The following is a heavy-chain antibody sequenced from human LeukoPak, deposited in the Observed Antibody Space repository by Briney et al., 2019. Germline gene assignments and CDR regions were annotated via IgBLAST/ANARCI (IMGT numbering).Heavy chain of an antibody. CDR2: ITGNGVTT. CDR1: GFPFSSSA. V-gene: IGHV3-23*01. Sequence: PGGSLRLSCAASGFPFSSSAMSWVRHTPANGLEWVSSITGNGVTTYYADSVKGRFTISRDNSKNILFLQMNSLGAEDSASYFCAKERRRVDTSMIRSYYFDSWGQGTPVTVSS. CDR3: AKERRRVDTSMIRSYYFDS. D-gene: IGHD3-16*01. J-gene: IGHJ4*02.